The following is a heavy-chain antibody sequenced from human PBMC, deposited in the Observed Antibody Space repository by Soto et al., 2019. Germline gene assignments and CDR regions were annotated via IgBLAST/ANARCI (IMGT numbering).Heavy chain of an antibody. CDR1: GGSLSSSSYF. D-gene: IGHD4-17*01. Sequence: QLQLQESGPGLVKPSETLSLTCTVSGGSLSSSSYFWVWIRQPPGKGLEWIGNLYYSGTTYYNPSFKSRVAISVDTSKNQFSLRLSSVTAADTAVYYCTSLDYGDFGIDYWGQGTLVTVSS. V-gene: IGHV4-39*01. CDR3: TSLDYGDFGIDY. J-gene: IGHJ4*02. CDR2: LYYSGTT.